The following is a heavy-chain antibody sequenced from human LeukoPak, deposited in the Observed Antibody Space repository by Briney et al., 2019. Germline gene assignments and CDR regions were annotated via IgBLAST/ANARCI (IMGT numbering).Heavy chain of an antibody. J-gene: IGHJ3*02. D-gene: IGHD3-9*01. Sequence: SVKVSCKASGDTFSSYAISWVRQAPGQGLEWMGGIIPIFGTANYAQKFQGRVTITADESRSTAYMELSSLRSEDTAVYYCARVPGNHDILTGYDIWGQGTMVTVSS. V-gene: IGHV1-69*13. CDR2: IIPIFGTA. CDR1: GDTFSSYA. CDR3: ARVPGNHDILTGYDI.